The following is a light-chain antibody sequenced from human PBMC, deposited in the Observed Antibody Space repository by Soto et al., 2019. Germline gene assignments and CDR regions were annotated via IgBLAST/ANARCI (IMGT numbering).Light chain of an antibody. CDR1: QDISNY. Sequence: DIQMTQSPSSLSASVGDRVTITCQASQDISNYLNWYQQKPGKAPKLLIYDASNLETGVPSRFSGSGSGTDFTFTISRLQPEDIATYYCQQYDNLLITFGQGTRLEMK. CDR3: QQYDNLLIT. CDR2: DAS. V-gene: IGKV1-33*01. J-gene: IGKJ5*01.